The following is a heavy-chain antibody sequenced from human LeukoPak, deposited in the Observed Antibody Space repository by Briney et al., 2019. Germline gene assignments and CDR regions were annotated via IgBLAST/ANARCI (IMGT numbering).Heavy chain of an antibody. D-gene: IGHD3-10*01. CDR2: IYYSGST. V-gene: IGHV4-59*01. CDR1: GGSISSYY. J-gene: IGHJ5*02. CDR3: AREITMVRGASNWFDP. Sequence: PSETLSLTCTVSGGSISSYYWSWIRQPPGKGLEWIGYIYYSGSTNYNPSLKSRVTISVDTSKNQFSLKLSSVTAADTAVYYCAREITMVRGASNWFDPWGQGTLVTVSS.